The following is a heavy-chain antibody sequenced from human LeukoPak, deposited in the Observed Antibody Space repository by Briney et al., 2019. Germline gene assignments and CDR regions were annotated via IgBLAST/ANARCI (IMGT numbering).Heavy chain of an antibody. Sequence: PVGSLRLSCAASGFTFSYYSMSWVRQAPGKGLEWVSGITGSAGSTHYADSVKGRFTISRDNTKNTLYLQMNSLRAEDTAIYYCAKSSYYDSSGYYREYYFDYWGQGTLVTVSS. CDR2: ITGSAGST. CDR1: GFTFSYYS. CDR3: AKSSYYDSSGYYREYYFDY. V-gene: IGHV3-23*01. D-gene: IGHD3-22*01. J-gene: IGHJ4*02.